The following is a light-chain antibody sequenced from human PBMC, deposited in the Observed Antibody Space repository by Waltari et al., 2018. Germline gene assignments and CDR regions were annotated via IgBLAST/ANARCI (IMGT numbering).Light chain of an antibody. Sequence: EIVLTQSPAIRSWSPGGRASLSCRASQSVTNYLAWYQQKPGQAPRLLIYDTSNRATGIPARFSGSGFGTDFTLTISSLEPEDFAVYYCQQRRDWPLTFGGGTKVEIK. V-gene: IGKV3-11*01. CDR2: DTS. CDR1: QSVTNY. J-gene: IGKJ4*01. CDR3: QQRRDWPLT.